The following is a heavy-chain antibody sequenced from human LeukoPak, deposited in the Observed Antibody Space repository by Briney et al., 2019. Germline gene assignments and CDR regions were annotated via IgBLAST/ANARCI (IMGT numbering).Heavy chain of an antibody. D-gene: IGHD2-2*01. Sequence: ASVKVSCKASGYTFTDYYMHWVRQAPGQGLEWMGWINPNSGDLSSAQKFQGRVTMTKDTSLSTAYMELNSLRSDDMAVYYCARGPPSIVVVPSALDYWGQGTLVTVSS. CDR2: INPNSGDL. J-gene: IGHJ4*02. CDR3: ARGPPSIVVVPSALDY. V-gene: IGHV1-2*02. CDR1: GYTFTDYY.